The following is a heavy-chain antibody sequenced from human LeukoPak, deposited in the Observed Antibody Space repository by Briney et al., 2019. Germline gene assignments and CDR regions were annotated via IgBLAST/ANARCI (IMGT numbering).Heavy chain of an antibody. D-gene: IGHD2-21*01. CDR1: GLIFSTYN. Sequence: GGSLRLSCAASGLIFSTYNMHWVRQAPGKGLEWVACISYDVTNTYYADSVKGRFTISRDNSKNTLYLQMNSLRAEDAAVYFCAKAPVTSCRGAYCYPFDSWGQGTLVTVSS. CDR3: AKAPVTSCRGAYCYPFDS. J-gene: IGHJ4*02. CDR2: ISYDVTNT. V-gene: IGHV3-30*04.